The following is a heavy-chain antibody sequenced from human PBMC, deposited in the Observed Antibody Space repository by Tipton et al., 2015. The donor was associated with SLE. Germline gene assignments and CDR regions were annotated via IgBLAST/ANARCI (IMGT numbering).Heavy chain of an antibody. J-gene: IGHJ2*01. D-gene: IGHD5-18*01. CDR2: IYYSGST. Sequence: TLSLTCIVSGGITHNYWSWIRQSPGRGLEWIGYIYYSGSTDYNPSLKSRVTISLDKSKNQFSLKLNSVTAADTAVYYCARQVDTEAVGSWNFAFWGRGTLVTVSS. CDR1: GGITHNY. V-gene: IGHV4-59*08. CDR3: ARQVDTEAVGSWNFAF.